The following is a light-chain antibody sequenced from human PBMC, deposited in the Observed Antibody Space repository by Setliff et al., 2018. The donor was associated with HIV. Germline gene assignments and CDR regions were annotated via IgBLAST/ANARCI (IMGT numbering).Light chain of an antibody. CDR3: ASWDDSLKEYV. J-gene: IGLJ1*01. CDR2: TNS. V-gene: IGLV1-44*01. Sequence: QSMLTQPPSASGTPGQRVTISCSGSNSNIGTNTVNWYQQLPGAAPKLLIYTNSHRPSGVPDRFSGSKSGTSASLAISGLRSEDEADYYCASWDDSLKEYVFGTGTKVTVL. CDR1: NSNIGTNT.